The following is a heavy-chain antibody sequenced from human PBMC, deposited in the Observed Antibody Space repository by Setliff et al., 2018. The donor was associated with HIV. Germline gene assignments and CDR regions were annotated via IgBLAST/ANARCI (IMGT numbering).Heavy chain of an antibody. CDR3: ARGWGLWFGQLSILPLDP. D-gene: IGHD3-10*01. CDR1: GYTFLNYD. CDR2: LTPHSGDT. V-gene: IGHV1-8*01. Sequence: ASVKVSCKASGYTFLNYDINWLRQAPGQGLEWMGRLTPHSGDTISADRFQGRLVMTTNTSTTTAFMELSSLRSDDTALYFRARGWGLWFGQLSILPLDPWGQGTLVTVSS. J-gene: IGHJ5*02.